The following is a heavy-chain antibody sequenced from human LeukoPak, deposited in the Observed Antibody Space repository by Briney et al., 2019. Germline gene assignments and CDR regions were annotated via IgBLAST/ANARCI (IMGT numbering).Heavy chain of an antibody. J-gene: IGHJ6*02. V-gene: IGHV1-8*01. CDR1: GYTFTSYD. CDR3: ARVSYYGSGSPYYYYYGMDV. CDR2: MNPNSGNT. Sequence: GASVKVSCKASGYTFTSYDINWVRQATGQGLEWMGWMNPNSGNTGYAQKFQGRVTMTRNTSISTAYMELSSLRSEDTAVYYCARVSYYGSGSPYYYYYGMDVWGQGTTVTVSS. D-gene: IGHD3-10*01.